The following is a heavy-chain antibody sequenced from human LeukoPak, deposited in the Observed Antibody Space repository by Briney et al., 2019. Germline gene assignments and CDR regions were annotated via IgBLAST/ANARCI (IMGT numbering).Heavy chain of an antibody. CDR3: ARGRPHGNDY. D-gene: IGHD4-23*01. CDR2: IASDGSST. CDR1: GFTFSSYW. J-gene: IGHJ4*02. V-gene: IGHV3-74*01. Sequence: GGSLRLFCAASGFTFSSYWMNWVRQAPGKGLVWVSRIASDGSSTTYADSVKGRFSISRDNAKNTLYLQMDSLRVEDTAVYYCARGRPHGNDYWGQGTLVTVSS.